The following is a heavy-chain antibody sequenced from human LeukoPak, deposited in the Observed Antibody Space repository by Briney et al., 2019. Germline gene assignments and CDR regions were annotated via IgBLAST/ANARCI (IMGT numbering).Heavy chain of an antibody. Sequence: PGGSLRLSCAASGFTFSTYSIVWVRQAPGRGLDWVSSISSSSSYIYYADSVKGRFTISRDNAKNSLYLQMNSLRAEDTAVYYCARGGGYSGYSFDYWGQGTLVTVSS. CDR1: GFTFSTYS. CDR3: ARGGGYSGYSFDY. CDR2: ISSSSSYI. D-gene: IGHD5-12*01. J-gene: IGHJ4*02. V-gene: IGHV3-21*01.